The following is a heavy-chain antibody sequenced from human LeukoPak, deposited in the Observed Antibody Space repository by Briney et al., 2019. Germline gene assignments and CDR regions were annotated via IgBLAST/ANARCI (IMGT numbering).Heavy chain of an antibody. CDR3: AREPGSPGDHWFDP. CDR1: GGSISSYY. J-gene: IGHJ5*02. Sequence: SETLSLTCTVSGGSISSYYWSWIRQPAGKGLERIGRIYTSGSTNYNPSLKSRVTMSVDTSKNQFSLKLSSVTAADTAVYYCAREPGSPGDHWFDPWGQGTLVTVSS. CDR2: IYTSGST. V-gene: IGHV4-4*07. D-gene: IGHD7-27*01.